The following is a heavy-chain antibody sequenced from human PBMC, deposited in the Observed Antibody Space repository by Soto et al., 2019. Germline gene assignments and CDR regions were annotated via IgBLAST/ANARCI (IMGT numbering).Heavy chain of an antibody. J-gene: IGHJ4*02. D-gene: IGHD3-10*01. Sequence: SETLSLTWTVSTDSSSFTNSCWSWIRQPPGKGLQWIGSSSYNGGTFYNPSLKGRVVISFDTSKTQSSLQVTSVTAADTAVYFCARHRIEVVWRGFDFWGQGSPVTVSS. CDR2: SSYNGGT. V-gene: IGHV4-39*01. CDR3: ARHRIEVVWRGFDF. CDR1: TDSSSFTNSC.